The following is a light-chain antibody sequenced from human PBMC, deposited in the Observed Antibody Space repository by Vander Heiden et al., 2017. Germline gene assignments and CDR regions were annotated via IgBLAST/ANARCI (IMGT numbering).Light chain of an antibody. CDR3: QVWDSSSDHPGV. CDR2: DDK. Sequence: SYVLTQPPSVSVAPGQTATIPCGGNNIGDKIVHWYQKRPGEAPVLVVFDDKDRPSSIPDRFSGSNSGHTATLTIHRVEAGDEADYYCQVWDSSSDHPGVFGGGTRVTVL. V-gene: IGLV3-21*02. CDR1: NIGDKI. J-gene: IGLJ3*02.